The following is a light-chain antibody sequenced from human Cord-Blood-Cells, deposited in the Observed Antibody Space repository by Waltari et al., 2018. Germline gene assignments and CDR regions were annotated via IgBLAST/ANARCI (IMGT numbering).Light chain of an antibody. CDR3: AAWDDSLSGAV. Sequence: QSVLTQPPSASGTPGQRVTISCSGSSSHIGSNYVYWYQQLPGTAPKLLIYRNNPRPSGVPDRFSGSKSGTSASLAISGLQSEDEADYYCAAWDDSLSGAVFGGGTQLTVL. CDR2: RNN. CDR1: SSHIGSNY. V-gene: IGLV1-47*01. J-gene: IGLJ7*01.